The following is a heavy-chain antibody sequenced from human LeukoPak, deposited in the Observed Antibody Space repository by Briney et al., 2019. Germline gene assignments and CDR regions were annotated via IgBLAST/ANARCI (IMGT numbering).Heavy chain of an antibody. CDR2: INHSGST. D-gene: IGHD3-10*01. CDR1: GGSFSGYY. CDR3: ARGPLVYGSGSYYPYYFDY. V-gene: IGHV4-34*01. J-gene: IGHJ4*02. Sequence: SETLSLTCAVYGGSFSGYYWSWIRQPPGKGLEWIGEINHSGSTNYNPSLKSRVTISVDTSKNHFSLKLSSVTAADTAVYYCARGPLVYGSGSYYPYYFDYWGQGTLVTVSS.